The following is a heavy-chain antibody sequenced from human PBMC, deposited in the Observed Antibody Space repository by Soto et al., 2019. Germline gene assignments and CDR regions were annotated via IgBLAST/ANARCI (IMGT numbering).Heavy chain of an antibody. D-gene: IGHD3-10*01. V-gene: IGHV3-74*01. CDR3: ARGGITMVRGVIITSPNDY. J-gene: IGHJ4*02. CDR2: INSDGSST. CDR1: GFTFSSYW. Sequence: PGGSLRLSCAASGFTFSSYWMHWVRQAPGKGLVWVSRINSDGSSTSYADSVKGRFTISRDNAKNTLYLQMNSLRAEDTAVYYCARGGITMVRGVIITSPNDYWGQGTLVTVSS.